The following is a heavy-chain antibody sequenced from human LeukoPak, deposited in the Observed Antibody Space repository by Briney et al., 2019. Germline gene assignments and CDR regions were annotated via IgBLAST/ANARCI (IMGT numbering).Heavy chain of an antibody. CDR2: ISSGGNYK. J-gene: IGHJ4*02. CDR3: ARDTRQTSVTNFDS. Sequence: GGSLRLSCATSGFTFSSYAMDWVRQAPGKGLEWVSSISSGGNYKYYGDSVWGRFTISRDDAKNSLYLEMNSLRAEDTAVYYYARDTRQTSVTNFDSWGQGTLVIVS. D-gene: IGHD4-17*01. CDR1: GFTFSSYA. V-gene: IGHV3-21*06.